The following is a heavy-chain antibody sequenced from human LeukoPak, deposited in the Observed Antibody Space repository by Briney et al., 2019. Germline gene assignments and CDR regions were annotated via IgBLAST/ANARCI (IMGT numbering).Heavy chain of an antibody. D-gene: IGHD3-9*01. CDR2: IYYSGST. CDR1: GYSISSGYY. Sequence: SETLSLTCTVSGYSISSGYYWGWIRQPPGKGLEWIGSIYYSGSTYYNPSLKSRVTISVDTSKNQFSLKLSSVTAADTAVYYCARSVPTGPPGSYWGQGTLVTVSP. J-gene: IGHJ4*02. V-gene: IGHV4-38-2*02. CDR3: ARSVPTGPPGSY.